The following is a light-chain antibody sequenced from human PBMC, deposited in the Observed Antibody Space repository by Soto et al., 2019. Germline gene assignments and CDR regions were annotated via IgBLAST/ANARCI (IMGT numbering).Light chain of an antibody. CDR2: DAS. Sequence: DIQMTQSPSSLSASVGDRVTITCQASQDITNHLNWYQQRPGKAPKLLIYDASSLDPGVPSRFSGSGFGTYFTFTINSLQPEDFATYFCLHSDNLPWTFGQGTKVEIK. V-gene: IGKV1-33*01. CDR3: LHSDNLPWT. CDR1: QDITNH. J-gene: IGKJ1*01.